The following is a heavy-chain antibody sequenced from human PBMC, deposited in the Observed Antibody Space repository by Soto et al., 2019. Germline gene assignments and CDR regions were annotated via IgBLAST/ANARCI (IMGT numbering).Heavy chain of an antibody. Sequence: GGSLRLSCEVSGFTFSSNGMHWVRQAPGKGLEWVAVIWYDGSNKYYADSVKGRFTISRDNSKNTLYLQMNSLSAEDTAVYYCARGPADYGDYEDYFDFWGQGTVVTVSS. J-gene: IGHJ4*02. CDR3: ARGPADYGDYEDYFDF. D-gene: IGHD4-17*01. V-gene: IGHV3-33*01. CDR2: IWYDGSNK. CDR1: GFTFSSNG.